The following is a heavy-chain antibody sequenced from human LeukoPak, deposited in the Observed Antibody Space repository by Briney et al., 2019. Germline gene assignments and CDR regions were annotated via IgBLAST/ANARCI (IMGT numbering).Heavy chain of an antibody. CDR3: ARGEIRWLQFDDYFDY. V-gene: IGHV4-38-2*02. CDR1: GYSISSGYY. CDR2: IYHSGST. D-gene: IGHD5-24*01. Sequence: PPETLSLTCTVSGYSISSGYYWGWIRQPPGKGLEWIGSIYHSGSTYYNPSLKSRVTISVDTSKNQFSLKLSSVTAADTAVYYCARGEIRWLQFDDYFDYWGQGTLVTVSS. J-gene: IGHJ4*02.